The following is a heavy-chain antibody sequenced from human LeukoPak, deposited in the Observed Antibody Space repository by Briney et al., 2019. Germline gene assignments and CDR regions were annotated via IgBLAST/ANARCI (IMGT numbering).Heavy chain of an antibody. J-gene: IGHJ6*02. CDR1: GFTFSSYG. D-gene: IGHD3-3*01. V-gene: IGHV3-30*18. Sequence: QPGRSLRLSCAASGFTFSSYGMHWVRQAPGKGLEWVAVISYDGSNKYYADSVKGRFTISRDNSKNTLYLQMNSLRAVDTAVYYCAKGLADFWSGYYWAYYYYGMDVWGQGTTVTVSS. CDR3: AKGLADFWSGYYWAYYYYGMDV. CDR2: ISYDGSNK.